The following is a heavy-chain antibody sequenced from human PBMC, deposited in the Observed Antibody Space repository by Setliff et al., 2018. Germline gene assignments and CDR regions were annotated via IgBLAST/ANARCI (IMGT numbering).Heavy chain of an antibody. Sequence: GASVKVSCKTSGFNFITYGFSWVRQAPGQGLEWMGWISPYSGETNNAQKFQDRLSVTAGTSSKTIYMELRSLTSDDTAVYFCTTSRAPRAVLAADFDLWGQGTLVTVSS. CDR2: ISPYSGET. V-gene: IGHV1-18*01. D-gene: IGHD6-19*01. J-gene: IGHJ4*02. CDR1: GFNFITYG. CDR3: TTSRAPRAVLAADFDL.